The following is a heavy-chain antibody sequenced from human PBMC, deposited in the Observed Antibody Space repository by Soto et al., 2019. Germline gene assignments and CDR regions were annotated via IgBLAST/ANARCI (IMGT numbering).Heavy chain of an antibody. V-gene: IGHV3-11*01. D-gene: IGHD4-17*01. CDR3: ARVTTVTAYYYYGMDV. CDR1: GFTFSDYY. CDR2: ISSSGSTI. J-gene: IGHJ6*02. Sequence: QVQLVESGGGLVKPGGSLRLSCAASGFTFSDYYMSWIRQAPGKGLEWVSYISSSGSTIYYADSVKGRFTISRDNXKXXLCLQMNSLRAEDTAVYYCARVTTVTAYYYYGMDVWGQGTTVTVSS.